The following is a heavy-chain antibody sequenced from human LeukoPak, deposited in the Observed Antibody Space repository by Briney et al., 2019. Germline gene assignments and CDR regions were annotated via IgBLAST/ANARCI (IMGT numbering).Heavy chain of an antibody. J-gene: IGHJ4*02. CDR3: ARVRGWDSLRLDY. CDR2: IYYSGST. D-gene: IGHD1-26*01. Sequence: PSETLSLTCVVSGGSISSTSYYWGWIRQPPGKGLEWIGSIYYSGSTYYSPSLRSRATISVDTSKNQFSLKLSSVTAADTAVYYCARVRGWDSLRLDYWGQGTLVTVSS. V-gene: IGHV4-39*07. CDR1: GGSISSTSYY.